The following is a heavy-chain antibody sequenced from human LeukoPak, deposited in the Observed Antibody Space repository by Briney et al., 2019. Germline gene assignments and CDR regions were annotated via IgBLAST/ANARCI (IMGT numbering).Heavy chain of an antibody. CDR3: ARRMGRRFGERYYYYHYMDV. CDR1: GGSFSGYY. V-gene: IGHV4-34*01. Sequence: PSETLSLTCAVFGGSFSGYYWSWIRQPPGKGLEWIGEINHSGSINYNSSLKGRVTISVDTSKNQFSLKLSSVTAADTAVYYCARRMGRRFGERYYYYHYMDVWGKGTTVTISS. CDR2: INHSGSI. D-gene: IGHD3-10*01. J-gene: IGHJ6*03.